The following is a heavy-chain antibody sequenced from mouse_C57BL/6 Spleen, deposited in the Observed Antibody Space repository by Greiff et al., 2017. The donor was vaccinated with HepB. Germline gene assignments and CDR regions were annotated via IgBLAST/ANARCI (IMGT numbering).Heavy chain of an antibody. CDR3: ASHYYGSSARYFDV. V-gene: IGHV1-69*01. J-gene: IGHJ1*03. D-gene: IGHD1-1*01. CDR2: IDPSDSYT. Sequence: VQLQQPGAELVMPGASVKLSCKASGYTFTSYWMHWVKQRPGQGLEWIGEIDPSDSYTNYNQKFKGKSTLTVDKSSSTAYMQLSSLTSEDSAVYYCASHYYGSSARYFDVWGTGTTVTVSS. CDR1: GYTFTSYW.